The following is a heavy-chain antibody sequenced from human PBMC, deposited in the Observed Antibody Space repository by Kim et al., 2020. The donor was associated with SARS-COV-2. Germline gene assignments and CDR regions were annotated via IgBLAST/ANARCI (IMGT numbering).Heavy chain of an antibody. Sequence: GESLKISCKGSGYSFTSYWISWVRQMPGKGLEWMGRIDPSDSYTNYSPSFQGHVTISADKSISTAYLQWSSLKASDTAMYYCARHNTPFSYSWANDYWGQGTLVTVSS. V-gene: IGHV5-10-1*01. CDR1: GYSFTSYW. CDR2: IDPSDSYT. J-gene: IGHJ4*02. D-gene: IGHD5-18*01. CDR3: ARHNTPFSYSWANDY.